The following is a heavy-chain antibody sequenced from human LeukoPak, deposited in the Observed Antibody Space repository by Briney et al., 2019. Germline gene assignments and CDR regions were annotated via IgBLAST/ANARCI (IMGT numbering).Heavy chain of an antibody. Sequence: GGSLRLSCAASGFTFSSYAMSWVRQAPGKGLEWVSAISGSGGSTYYGDSVKGRFTISRDNAKNSVYLQMNSLRAEDTAVYYCASGVYHFDHWGQGTLVTVSS. V-gene: IGHV3-23*01. CDR3: ASGVYHFDH. CDR1: GFTFSSYA. CDR2: ISGSGGST. J-gene: IGHJ4*02. D-gene: IGHD6-6*01.